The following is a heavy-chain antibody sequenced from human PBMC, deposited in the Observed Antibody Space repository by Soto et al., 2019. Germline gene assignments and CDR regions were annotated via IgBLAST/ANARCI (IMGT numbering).Heavy chain of an antibody. CDR2: IYYSGST. CDR1: GGSVSSGSYY. D-gene: IGHD3-22*01. CDR3: ARGSYYDSSGYRY. Sequence: SXTLSLTCTVSGGSVSSGSYYWSWIRQPPGKGLEWIGYIYYSGSTNYNPSLKSRVTISVDTSKNQFSLKLSSVTAADTAVYYCARGSYYDSSGYRYWGQGTLVTVSS. J-gene: IGHJ4*02. V-gene: IGHV4-61*01.